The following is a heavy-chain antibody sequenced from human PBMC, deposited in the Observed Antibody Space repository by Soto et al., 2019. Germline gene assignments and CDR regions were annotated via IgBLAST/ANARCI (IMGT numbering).Heavy chain of an antibody. J-gene: IGHJ4*02. CDR1: GYTFTSYD. Sequence: ASVKVSCKASGYTFTSYDINWVRQATGQGLEWMGWMNARNGNTKYSQKFQGRVTITRDTPASTAYMELSSLRSEDTAVYYCARDILFDYWGQGTLVTVSS. V-gene: IGHV1-3*01. CDR2: MNARNGNT. D-gene: IGHD2-15*01. CDR3: ARDILFDY.